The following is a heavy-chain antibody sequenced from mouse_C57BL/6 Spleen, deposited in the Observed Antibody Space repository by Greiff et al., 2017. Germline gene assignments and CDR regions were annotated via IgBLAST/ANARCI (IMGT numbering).Heavy chain of an antibody. Sequence: EVQLVESGGGLVKPGGSLKLSCAASGFTFSSYAMSWVRQTPEKRLEWVATISDGGSYTYYPDNVKGRFSIARDNAKNNLYLQMSHLKSEDTAMYYCARERDYYGSSPYFDYWGQGTTLTVSS. CDR1: GFTFSSYA. CDR2: ISDGGSYT. CDR3: ARERDYYGSSPYFDY. D-gene: IGHD1-1*01. J-gene: IGHJ2*01. V-gene: IGHV5-4*01.